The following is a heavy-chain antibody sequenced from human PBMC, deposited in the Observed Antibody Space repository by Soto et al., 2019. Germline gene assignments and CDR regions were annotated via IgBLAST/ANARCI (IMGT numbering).Heavy chain of an antibody. V-gene: IGHV1-69*01. CDR3: ASTPTYYDTLTGLQMAP. CDR1: EGTFSSYA. J-gene: IGHJ5*02. Sequence: QVQLVQSGAEVKKPGSSVKVSCKASEGTFSSYAISWVRQAPGQGLEWMGGIIPIFGTANYAQKFQGRVTITADESTSTSYMELSSLRSEDTAVYYCASTPTYYDTLTGLQMAPWRQGTLLTVSS. D-gene: IGHD3-9*01. CDR2: IIPIFGTA.